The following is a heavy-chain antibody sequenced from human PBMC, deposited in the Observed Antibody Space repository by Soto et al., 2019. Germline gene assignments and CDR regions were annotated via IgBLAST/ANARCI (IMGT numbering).Heavy chain of an antibody. CDR1: GFTFSSYA. CDR3: AKSPRIVVTAFDY. CDR2: ISGSGGST. J-gene: IGHJ4*02. Sequence: EVQLLESGGGLVQPGGSLRLSCAASGFTFSSYAMSWVRQAPGKGLEWVSAISGSGGSTYYADSVKGRFTISRDNSKNTLYLQMNSLRAEDTAVYYCAKSPRIVVTAFDYWGQVTLVTVSS. V-gene: IGHV3-23*01. D-gene: IGHD2-21*02.